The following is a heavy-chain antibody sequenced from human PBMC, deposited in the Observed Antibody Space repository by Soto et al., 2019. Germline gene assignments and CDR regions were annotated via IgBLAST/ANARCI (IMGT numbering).Heavy chain of an antibody. J-gene: IGHJ6*03. V-gene: IGHV1-58*02. D-gene: IGHD6-6*01. CDR2: IVVGSGNT. Sequence: GASVKVSCKASGFTFTSSAMQWVRQARGQRLEWIGWIVVGSGNTNYAQKFQERVTITRDMSTSTAYMELSSLRSEDTAVYYCAATRIAARPRPYYMAVWGQGTTVTVSS. CDR1: GFTFTSSA. CDR3: AATRIAARPRPYYMAV.